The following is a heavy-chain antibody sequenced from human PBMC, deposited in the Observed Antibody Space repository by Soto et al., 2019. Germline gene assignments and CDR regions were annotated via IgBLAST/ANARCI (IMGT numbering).Heavy chain of an antibody. CDR3: ARDHRYSKNWAFDY. CDR1: GDSISSNNYY. J-gene: IGHJ4*02. CDR2: MYHSGNT. D-gene: IGHD3-16*02. V-gene: IGHV4-39*07. Sequence: SETLSLTCTVSGDSISSNNYYWGWIRQPPGKGLEWIGSMYHSGNTYHNPSLKSRVTISVDTSKNQFSLTLTSVTAADTAIYYCARDHRYSKNWAFDYWGQGVLVTVSS.